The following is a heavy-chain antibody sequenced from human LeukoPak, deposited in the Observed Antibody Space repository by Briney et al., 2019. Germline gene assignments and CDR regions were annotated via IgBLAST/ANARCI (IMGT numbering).Heavy chain of an antibody. CDR1: GFTFSSYG. CDR3: CGTITAAAGTFDY. CDR2: ISYDGSNK. D-gene: IGHD6-13*01. Sequence: GGSLRLSCAASGFTFSSYGMHWVRQAPGKGLEWVAVISYDGSNKYYADSVKGRFTISRDNSKNTLYLQMNSLRSEDTAVYYCCGTITAAAGTFDYWGQGTLVTVSS. V-gene: IGHV3-30*03. J-gene: IGHJ4*02.